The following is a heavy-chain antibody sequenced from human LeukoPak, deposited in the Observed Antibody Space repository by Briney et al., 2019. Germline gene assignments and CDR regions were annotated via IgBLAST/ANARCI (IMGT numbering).Heavy chain of an antibody. V-gene: IGHV4-59*01. CDR2: IYYSGST. Sequence: PSETLSLTCTVSGGSISSYYWSWIRQPPGKGLEWIGYIYYSGSTNYNPSLKSRVTISVDTSKNQFSLKLSSVTAADTAVYYCARDSSGFVDYWGQGTLATVSS. CDR3: ARDSSGFVDY. CDR1: GGSISSYY. J-gene: IGHJ4*02. D-gene: IGHD3-22*01.